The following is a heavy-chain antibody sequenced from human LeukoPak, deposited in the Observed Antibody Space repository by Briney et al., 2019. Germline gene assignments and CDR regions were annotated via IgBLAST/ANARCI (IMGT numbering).Heavy chain of an antibody. D-gene: IGHD6-19*01. CDR1: GGSISSYY. J-gene: IGHJ3*02. CDR3: ARDDSSGWFADAFDI. CDR2: IYYSGST. Sequence: SETLSLTCTVSGGSISSYYWSWIRQPPGKGLEWIGYIYYSGSTNYNPSLKSRVTISVDTSKNQFSLKLSSVTAADTAVYYCARDDSSGWFADAFDIWGQGTMVTVSS. V-gene: IGHV4-59*01.